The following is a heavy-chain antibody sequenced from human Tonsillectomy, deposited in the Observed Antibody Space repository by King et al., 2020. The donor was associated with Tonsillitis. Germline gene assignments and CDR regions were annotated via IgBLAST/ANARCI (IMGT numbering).Heavy chain of an antibody. CDR3: ARTYYDILTDVFNI. CDR2: INTNTGNP. D-gene: IGHD3-9*01. CDR1: GYTFTRYV. J-gene: IGHJ3*02. Sequence: QLVQSGSELKKPGASVKVSCKASGYTFTRYVMNWVRQAPGQGLEWMGWINTNTGNPTYAQGFTGRFVFSLDTSVSTAYLQISSLKAEDTAMYYCARTYYDILTDVFNIWGQGTMVTVSS. V-gene: IGHV7-4-1*02.